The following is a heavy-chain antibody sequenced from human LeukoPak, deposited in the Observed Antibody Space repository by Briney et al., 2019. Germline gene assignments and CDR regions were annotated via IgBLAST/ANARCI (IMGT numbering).Heavy chain of an antibody. CDR2: ISAYKGNT. D-gene: IGHD3-3*01. V-gene: IGHV1-18*01. CDR1: GYTFTSYG. Sequence: ASVKVPCNASGYTFTSYGISWVRQAPGQGLEWMGWISAYKGNTIYAQKLQGRVTMTTDTSTSTAYMELRSLRSDDTAVYYCATSNYDFWNGHIDYWGQGTLVTVSS. J-gene: IGHJ4*02. CDR3: ATSNYDFWNGHIDY.